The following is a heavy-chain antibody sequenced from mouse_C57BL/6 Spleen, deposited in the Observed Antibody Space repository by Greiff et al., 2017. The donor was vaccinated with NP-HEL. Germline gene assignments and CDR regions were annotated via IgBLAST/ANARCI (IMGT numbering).Heavy chain of an antibody. V-gene: IGHV7-3*01. CDR1: GFTFTDYY. J-gene: IGHJ2*01. Sequence: EVQLQESGGGLVQPGGSLSLSCAASGFTFTDYYMSWVRQPPGKALEWLGFIRNKANGYTTEYSASVKGRFTISRDNSQSILYLQMNALRAEDSATYYCARNYYGLDYWGQGTTLTVSS. CDR3: ARNYYGLDY. D-gene: IGHD2-1*01. CDR2: IRNKANGYTT.